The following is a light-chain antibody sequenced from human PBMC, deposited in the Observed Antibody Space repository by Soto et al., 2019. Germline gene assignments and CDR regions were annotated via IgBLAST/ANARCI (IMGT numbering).Light chain of an antibody. Sequence: QPVLTQSPSASASLGASVKLTCTLSSGHSSYAIAWHQQQPEKGPRYLMKLNSDGSHSKGDGIPDRFSGSSSGAERYLTISSPQSEDEADYYCQTWGTGSWVFGGGTK. CDR2: LNSDGSH. CDR1: SGHSSYA. J-gene: IGLJ3*02. V-gene: IGLV4-69*01. CDR3: QTWGTGSWV.